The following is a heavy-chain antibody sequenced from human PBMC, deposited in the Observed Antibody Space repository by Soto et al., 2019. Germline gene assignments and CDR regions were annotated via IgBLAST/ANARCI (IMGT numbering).Heavy chain of an antibody. J-gene: IGHJ3*02. V-gene: IGHV1-69*01. CDR2: IIPIFGTA. CDR1: GGTFSSYA. CDR3: ARDLRYDSSATFSAFDI. Sequence: QVQLVQSGAEVKKPGSSVKVSCKASGGTFSSYAISWVRQAPGQGLEWMGGIIPIFGTANYAQKFQGRVTITAEESTSTAYMELSSLRSEDTAVYYCARDLRYDSSATFSAFDIWGQGTMVTVSS. D-gene: IGHD3-22*01.